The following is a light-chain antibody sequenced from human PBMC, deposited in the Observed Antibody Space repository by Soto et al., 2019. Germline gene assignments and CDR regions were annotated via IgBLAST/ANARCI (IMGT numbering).Light chain of an antibody. CDR2: DVS. Sequence: EIVLTQSPATLSLSPGDRATLSCRASQSVTSSLAWFQQKPGQAPRLLIYDVSRRATAIPARFSGSGSGTDFTLTISSLEPEDFAVYYCQQYGSSPPNTFGGGTKVDIK. CDR3: QQYGSSPPNT. V-gene: IGKV3-11*01. CDR1: QSVTSS. J-gene: IGKJ4*01.